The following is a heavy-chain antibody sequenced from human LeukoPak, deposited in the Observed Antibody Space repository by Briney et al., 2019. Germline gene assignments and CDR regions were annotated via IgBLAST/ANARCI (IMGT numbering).Heavy chain of an antibody. D-gene: IGHD4/OR15-4a*01. CDR2: IYYSGST. Sequence: SETLSLTCTVSGGSISSYYWSWIRLPPGKGLEWIGYIYYSGSTNYNPSLKSRVTISVDTSKNQFSLKLSSVTAADTAVYYCARLILTSYAFDTWGQGTMVTVSS. CDR1: GGSISSYY. CDR3: ARLILTSYAFDT. V-gene: IGHV4-59*08. J-gene: IGHJ3*02.